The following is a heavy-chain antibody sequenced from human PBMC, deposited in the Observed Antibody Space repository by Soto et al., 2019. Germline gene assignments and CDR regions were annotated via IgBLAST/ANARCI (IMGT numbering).Heavy chain of an antibody. D-gene: IGHD6-6*01. CDR3: ARAYSSSSWFDP. V-gene: IGHV4-31*03. Sequence: PSETLSLTCTVSCGSISSGGYYWSWIRQHPGKGLEWIGYIYYSGSTYYNPSLKSRVTISVDTSKNQFSLKLSSVTAADTAVYYCARAYSSSSWFDPWGQGTLVTVSS. CDR2: IYYSGST. CDR1: CGSISSGGYY. J-gene: IGHJ5*02.